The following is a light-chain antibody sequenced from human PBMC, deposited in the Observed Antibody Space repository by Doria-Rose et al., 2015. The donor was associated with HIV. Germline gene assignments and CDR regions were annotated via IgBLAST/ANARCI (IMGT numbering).Light chain of an antibody. CDR1: QSFSSTY. CDR3: HQYGTSWT. CDR2: DGS. J-gene: IGKJ1*01. Sequence: DIMMTQPPGTLSLSPGERANLYCRASQSFSSTYFAWYQQKPGQAPSLLIYDGSTRATGIPDRFSASVSGTDFTLTINRLEPEDFALYYCHQYGTSWTFGQGTKVEI. V-gene: IGKV3-20*01.